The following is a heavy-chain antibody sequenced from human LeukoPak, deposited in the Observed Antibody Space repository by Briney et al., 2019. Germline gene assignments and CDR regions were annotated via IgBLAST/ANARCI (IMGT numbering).Heavy chain of an antibody. CDR3: AKDSLWFGELLAHFDY. Sequence: PGRSLRLSCAASGFTFSSYGMPWVRQAPGKGLEWVAVISYDGSNKYYADSVKGRFTISRDNSKNTLYLQMNSLRAEDTAVYYCAKDSLWFGELLAHFDYWGQGTLVTVSS. D-gene: IGHD3-10*01. CDR1: GFTFSSYG. J-gene: IGHJ4*02. CDR2: ISYDGSNK. V-gene: IGHV3-30*18.